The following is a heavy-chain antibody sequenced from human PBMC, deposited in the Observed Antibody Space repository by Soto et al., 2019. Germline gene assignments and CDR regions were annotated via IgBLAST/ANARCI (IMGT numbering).Heavy chain of an antibody. J-gene: IGHJ4*02. Sequence: GGSLRLSCVASGFTFSSYAMSWVRQAPGKGLEWVSAISGSGGSTYYADSVKGRFTISRDNSKNTLYLQMNSLRAEDTAVYYCAKDAAPEYYYDSSGYYPFDYWGQGTLVTVSS. D-gene: IGHD3-22*01. CDR1: GFTFSSYA. V-gene: IGHV3-23*01. CDR2: ISGSGGST. CDR3: AKDAAPEYYYDSSGYYPFDY.